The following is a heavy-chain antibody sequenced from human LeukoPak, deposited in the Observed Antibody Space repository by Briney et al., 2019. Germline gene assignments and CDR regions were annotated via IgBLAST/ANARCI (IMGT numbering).Heavy chain of an antibody. CDR3: ARSDLYGDYPPGNY. CDR2: IYYSGRT. D-gene: IGHD4-17*01. Sequence: SATLSRTCTVSGSSSSTYCWNWIRQPPGKGLEWIGYIYYSGRTNYNPSLKSRVSISIDTSKNQFSLKLSSVTAADTAFYYCARSDLYGDYPPGNYWGQGTLVAVSS. J-gene: IGHJ4*02. CDR1: GSSSSTYC. V-gene: IGHV4-59*01.